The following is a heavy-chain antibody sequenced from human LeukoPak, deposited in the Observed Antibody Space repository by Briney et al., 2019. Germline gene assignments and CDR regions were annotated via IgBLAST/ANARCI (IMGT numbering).Heavy chain of an antibody. D-gene: IGHD6-6*01. CDR3: ARTMGVAARPFDY. Sequence: GESLKISCKGSGYSFTTYWIGWVRQMPGKGLEWMGIIYPGDSDTRCSPSFHGQVTISADKSISTAYLQWSSLKASDTAMYYCARTMGVAARPFDYWGQGTLVTVSS. CDR1: GYSFTTYW. J-gene: IGHJ4*02. V-gene: IGHV5-51*01. CDR2: IYPGDSDT.